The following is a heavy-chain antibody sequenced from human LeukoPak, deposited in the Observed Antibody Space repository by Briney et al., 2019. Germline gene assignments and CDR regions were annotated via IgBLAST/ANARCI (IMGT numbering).Heavy chain of an antibody. Sequence: PSETLSLTCTVSGVSISNYYWSWIRQPPGKGLEWIGYINYSGSSNYNPSLKSRVAISVDTSENQLSLKLSSVTAADTAVYYCARVGYYGSGLHDAFDIWGQGTMVTVSS. D-gene: IGHD3-10*01. CDR1: GVSISNYY. J-gene: IGHJ3*02. CDR2: INYSGSS. CDR3: ARVGYYGSGLHDAFDI. V-gene: IGHV4-59*01.